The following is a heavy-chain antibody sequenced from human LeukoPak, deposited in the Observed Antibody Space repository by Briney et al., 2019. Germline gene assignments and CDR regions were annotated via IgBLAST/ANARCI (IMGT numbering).Heavy chain of an antibody. D-gene: IGHD3-22*01. CDR1: GFTFSNFA. Sequence: GGSLRLSCAASGFTFSNFAMHWVRQAPGKGLEWVAVISYHARSNHYADSVKGRFTISRDNSKNTLSLQMSRLRDEDTGVYYCVSGEAGHDSDNSGYFGKHWGQGTLVIVSS. J-gene: IGHJ4*02. CDR3: VSGEAGHDSDNSGYFGKH. V-gene: IGHV3-30*11. CDR2: ISYHARSN.